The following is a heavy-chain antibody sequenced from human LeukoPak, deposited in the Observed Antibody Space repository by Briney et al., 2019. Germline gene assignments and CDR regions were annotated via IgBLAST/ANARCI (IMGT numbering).Heavy chain of an antibody. CDR1: VFTFSSYG. Sequence: GRSLRLSCAASVFTFSSYGMHWVRQAPGKGLEWVAVIWYDGSNKYYADSVKGRFTISRDNSKNTLYLQMNSLRAEDTAVYYCARDRQQLVLYDGMDVWGQGTTVTVSS. D-gene: IGHD6-13*01. V-gene: IGHV3-33*01. CDR2: IWYDGSNK. CDR3: ARDRQQLVLYDGMDV. J-gene: IGHJ6*02.